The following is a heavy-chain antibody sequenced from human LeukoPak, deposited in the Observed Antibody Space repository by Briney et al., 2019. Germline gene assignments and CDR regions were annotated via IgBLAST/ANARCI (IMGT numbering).Heavy chain of an antibody. CDR2: IYHSGST. D-gene: IGHD1-26*01. CDR3: ARLKWEPRHYYMDV. J-gene: IGHJ6*03. Sequence: TSETLSLTCTVSGGSISSGGYYWSWIRQPPGKGLEWIGYIYHSGSTYYNPSLKSRVTISVDRSKNQFSLKLSSVTAADTAVYYCARLKWEPRHYYMDVWGKGTTVTVSS. V-gene: IGHV4-30-2*01. CDR1: GGSISSGGYY.